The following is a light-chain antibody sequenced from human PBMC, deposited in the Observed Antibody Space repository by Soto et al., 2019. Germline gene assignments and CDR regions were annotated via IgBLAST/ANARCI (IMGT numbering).Light chain of an antibody. CDR3: RQGQNRPLT. CDR1: QSINSE. V-gene: IGKV3-15*01. Sequence: EIVMTQSPATLSLSPGERAALSCRASQSINSELAWYQQKPGQPPRLLIYGASTRATGVPASFTGSESGSEVTLTISGLQSEDFVVYYCRQGQNRPLTFGQGTRLEI. J-gene: IGKJ2*01. CDR2: GAS.